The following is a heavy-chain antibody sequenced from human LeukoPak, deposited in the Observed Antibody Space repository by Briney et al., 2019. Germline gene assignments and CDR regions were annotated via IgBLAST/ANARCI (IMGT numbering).Heavy chain of an antibody. J-gene: IGHJ6*04. Sequence: GGSLRLSCAASGFTFSSYSMNWVRQAPGKGLEWVSSISSSSSYIYYADSVKGRFTISRDNAKNSLYLQMNSLRAEDTAVYYCARDLMVRGVISHSRGMDVWGKGTTVTVSS. V-gene: IGHV3-21*01. CDR2: ISSSSSYI. D-gene: IGHD3-10*01. CDR1: GFTFSSYS. CDR3: ARDLMVRGVISHSRGMDV.